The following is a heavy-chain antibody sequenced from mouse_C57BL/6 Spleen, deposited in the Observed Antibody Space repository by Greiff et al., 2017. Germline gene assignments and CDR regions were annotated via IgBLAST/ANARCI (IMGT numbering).Heavy chain of an antibody. Sequence: QVQLQQSGPEQVKPGASVKISCKASGYAFSSSWMNWVKQRPGKGLEWIGRIYPGDGDTNYNGKFKGKATLTADKSSSTAYMQLSSLTSEDSAVYFCARSRSSGFNYFDYWGQGTTLTVSS. CDR3: ARSRSSGFNYFDY. CDR2: IYPGDGDT. V-gene: IGHV1-82*01. D-gene: IGHD3-2*02. CDR1: GYAFSSSW. J-gene: IGHJ2*01.